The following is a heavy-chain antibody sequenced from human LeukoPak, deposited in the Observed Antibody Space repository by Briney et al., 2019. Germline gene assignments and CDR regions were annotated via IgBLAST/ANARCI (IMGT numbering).Heavy chain of an antibody. CDR2: INWNGGST. Sequence: GGSLRLSCAASGFTFDDYGMSWVRQAPGKGLEWVSGINWNGGSTGYADSVKGRFTISRDNAKNSLYLQMNSLRAEDTALYYCARDRDYYDSSGYPYWGQGTLVTVSS. J-gene: IGHJ4*02. D-gene: IGHD3-22*01. CDR1: GFTFDDYG. CDR3: ARDRDYYDSSGYPY. V-gene: IGHV3-20*04.